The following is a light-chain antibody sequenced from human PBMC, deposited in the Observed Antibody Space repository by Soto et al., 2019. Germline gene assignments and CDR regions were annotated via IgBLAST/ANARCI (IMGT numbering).Light chain of an antibody. CDR1: QSISSW. CDR3: QQYNNYPT. V-gene: IGKV1-5*01. CDR2: DAS. Sequence: DIQMTQSPSTLSASVGDRVTITCRASQSISSWLAWYQQKPGKAPNLLIYDASSLETGVPSRFSGSGSGTEFTLTISSLQPDDFATYYCQQYNNYPTFGGGTKVELE. J-gene: IGKJ4*01.